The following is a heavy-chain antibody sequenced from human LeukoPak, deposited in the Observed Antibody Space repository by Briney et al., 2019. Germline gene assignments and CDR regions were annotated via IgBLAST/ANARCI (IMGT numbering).Heavy chain of an antibody. J-gene: IGHJ4*02. CDR2: INHSGST. CDR1: GGSFSGYY. Sequence: SETLSLTCAVYGGSFSGYYWSWIRQPPGKGLEWIGEINHSGSTNYNPSLKSRVTISVDTSKNQFSLKLSSVTAADTAVYYCARVYCSGGSCYYGFDYWGQGTLVTVSS. D-gene: IGHD2-15*01. V-gene: IGHV4-34*01. CDR3: ARVYCSGGSCYYGFDY.